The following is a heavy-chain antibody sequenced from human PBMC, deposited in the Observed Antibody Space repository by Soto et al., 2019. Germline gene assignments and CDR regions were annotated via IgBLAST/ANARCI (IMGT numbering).Heavy chain of an antibody. CDR1: GFTFSSYA. D-gene: IGHD2-21*01. J-gene: IGHJ3*02. CDR2: ISGSGGST. V-gene: IGHV3-23*01. CDR3: ASAKAVVIAPLGI. Sequence: PGGSLRLSCAASGFTFSSYAMSWVRQAPGKGLEWVSAISGSGGSTYYADSVKGRFTISRGNSKNTLYLQVDSLTGDDTAVYYCASAKAVVIAPLGIWGQGALVTVSS.